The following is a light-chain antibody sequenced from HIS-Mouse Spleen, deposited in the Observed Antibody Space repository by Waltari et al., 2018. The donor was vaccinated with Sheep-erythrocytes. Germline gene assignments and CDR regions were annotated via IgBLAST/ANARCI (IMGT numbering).Light chain of an antibody. Sequence: QSALTQPRSVSGSPGQSVTISCTGTSSDVGGYNYVSWYQQHPGKAPKLMIYDVSKRPSGVPERVSGSNSGNTATLTISRVEAGDEADYYCQVWDSSSDPVVFGGGTKLTVL. V-gene: IGLV2-11*01. CDR1: SSDVGGYNY. CDR2: DVS. CDR3: QVWDSSSDPVV. J-gene: IGLJ2*01.